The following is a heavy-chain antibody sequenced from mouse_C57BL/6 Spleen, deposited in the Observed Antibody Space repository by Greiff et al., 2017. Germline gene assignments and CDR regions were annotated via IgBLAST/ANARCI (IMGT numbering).Heavy chain of an antibody. D-gene: IGHD2-12*01. J-gene: IGHJ3*01. V-gene: IGHV1-69*01. CDR1: GYTFTSYW. CDR3: ANSNDEGSLFAY. CDR2: IDPSDSYT. Sequence: QVQLQQPGAELVMPGASVKLSCKASGYTFTSYWMHWVKQRPGQGLEWIGEIDPSDSYTNYNQKFKGKSTLTVDKSSSTAYMQLSSLTSEDSAVYYCANSNDEGSLFAYWGQGTLVTVSA.